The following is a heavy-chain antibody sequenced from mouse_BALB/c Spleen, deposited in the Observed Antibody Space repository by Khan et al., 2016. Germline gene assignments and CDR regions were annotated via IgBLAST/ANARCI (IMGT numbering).Heavy chain of an antibody. J-gene: IGHJ4*01. CDR1: GYTFTDYS. CDR3: ARSRGSSYDYYAMDY. CDR2: INTETGEP. V-gene: IGHV9-2-1*01. Sequence: QFQLVQSGPELKKPGETVKISCKASGYTFTDYSIHWVKQAPGKGLKWIGWINTETGEPTYADDFKGRFAFSLETSASTAYLQINNLKNEDTATYFCARSRGSSYDYYAMDYWGQGTSVTVSS. D-gene: IGHD1-1*01.